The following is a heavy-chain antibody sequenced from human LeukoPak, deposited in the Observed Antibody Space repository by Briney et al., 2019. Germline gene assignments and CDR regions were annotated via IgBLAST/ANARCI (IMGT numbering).Heavy chain of an antibody. CDR3: ANARLVVTAAEY. J-gene: IGHJ4*02. V-gene: IGHV3-23*01. D-gene: IGHD2-21*02. CDR1: GFTFSSYA. CDR2: ITSSGGRT. Sequence: GGSLRLSCAASGFTFSSYAMSWVRQAPGKGLEWVSTITSSGGRTYYADSVKGRFTISRDNSKNTLYLQMNSLRVEDTAVYYCANARLVVTAAEYWGQGTLVTVSS.